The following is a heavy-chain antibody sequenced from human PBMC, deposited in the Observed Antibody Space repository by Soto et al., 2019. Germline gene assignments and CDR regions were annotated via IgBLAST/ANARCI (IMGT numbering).Heavy chain of an antibody. CDR1: GYSFTSYW. J-gene: IGHJ6*02. D-gene: IGHD6-13*01. Sequence: PGESLKISCKGSGYSFTSYWIGWVRQMPGKGLELMGIIYPGDSDTRYSPSFQGQVTISADKSISTAYLQWNSLKASDTAMYYCARTAAAGKYYYGLDVWGQGTTVSVSS. CDR2: IYPGDSDT. CDR3: ARTAAAGKYYYGLDV. V-gene: IGHV5-51*01.